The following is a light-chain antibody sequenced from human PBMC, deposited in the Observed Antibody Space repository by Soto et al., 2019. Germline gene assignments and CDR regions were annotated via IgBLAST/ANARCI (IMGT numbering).Light chain of an antibody. CDR2: EVY. J-gene: IGLJ3*02. CDR3: TSFTTNSIWV. Sequence: QSALTQPASVSGSPGQSITISCTGTSSDVGIYNYVSWHQQHPGKAPKLIICEVYNRPSGVSNRFSGSKSGNTASLTISGLRAEVEADYYCTSFTTNSIWVFGGGTKLTVL. V-gene: IGLV2-14*01. CDR1: SSDVGIYNY.